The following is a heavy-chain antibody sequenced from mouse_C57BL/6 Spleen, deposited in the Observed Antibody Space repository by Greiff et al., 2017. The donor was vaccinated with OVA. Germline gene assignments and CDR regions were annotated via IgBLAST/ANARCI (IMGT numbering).Heavy chain of an antibody. V-gene: IGHV1-7*01. CDR1: GYTFTGYW. CDR2: INPSCGST. J-gene: IGHJ4*01. D-gene: IGHD2-4*01. CDR3: APCDYGGTDYAVDY. Sequence: QVQLQQSGAELAKPGASVKLSCKASGYTFTGYWMHWVKQRPGQGLEWIGYINPSCGSTKYNQKFKGKATLTADQSYNTAYMQLSSLTYESYSVYDCAPCDYGGTDYAVDYWGQGTSVTVSA.